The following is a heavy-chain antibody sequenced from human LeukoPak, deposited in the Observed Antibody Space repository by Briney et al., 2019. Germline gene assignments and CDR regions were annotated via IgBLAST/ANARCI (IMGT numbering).Heavy chain of an antibody. V-gene: IGHV3-48*03. CDR1: GFTFSSYE. J-gene: IGHJ6*03. CDR2: ISSSGSTI. D-gene: IGHD6-19*01. Sequence: PGGSLRLSCAASGFTFSSYEMNWVRQTPGKGLEWVSYISSSGSTIYYADSVKGRFTISRDNAKNSLYLQMNSLRAEDTAVYYCARVGSGWYWYMDVWGKGTTVTVSS. CDR3: ARVGSGWYWYMDV.